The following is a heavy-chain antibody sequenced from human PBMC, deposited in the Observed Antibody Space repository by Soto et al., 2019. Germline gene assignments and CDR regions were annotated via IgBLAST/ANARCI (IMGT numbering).Heavy chain of an antibody. J-gene: IGHJ4*02. CDR3: ARHTTTVTTLACFDY. V-gene: IGHV4-39*01. Sequence: SETLSLTCTVSGGSISSSSYYWGWIRRPPGKGLEWIGSIYYSGSTYYNPSLKSRVTISVDTSKNQFSLKLSSVTAADTAVYYCARHTTTVTTLACFDYWGQGTLVTVSS. CDR2: IYYSGST. D-gene: IGHD4-17*01. CDR1: GGSISSSSYY.